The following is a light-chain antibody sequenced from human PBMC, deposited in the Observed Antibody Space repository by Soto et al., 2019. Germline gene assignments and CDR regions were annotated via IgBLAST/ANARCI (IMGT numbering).Light chain of an antibody. CDR3: NSYTSSGTYVV. J-gene: IGLJ2*01. V-gene: IGLV2-14*03. Sequence: QSVLTQPASVSGSPGQSITISCTGTSSDVGTYHYVSWYQHHPGKAPKLMIYDVDNRPSGVSNRFSGSKSGNTASLTISGLQAEDEADYYCNSYTSSGTYVVFGGGTKLTVL. CDR1: SSDVGTYHY. CDR2: DVD.